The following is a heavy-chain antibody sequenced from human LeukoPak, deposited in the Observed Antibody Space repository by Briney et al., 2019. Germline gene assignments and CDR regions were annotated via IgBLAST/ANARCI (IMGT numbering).Heavy chain of an antibody. J-gene: IGHJ6*02. CDR1: GDSVSSNSAA. V-gene: IGHV6-1*01. CDR3: ARDPAIAAAPYYYYYGMDV. CDR2: TYYRSKWYN. D-gene: IGHD6-13*01. Sequence: QTLSLTCAISGDSVSSNSAAWNWIRQSPSRGLEWLGRTYYRSKWYNDYAVSVKSRITINPDTSKNQFSLQLNSVTPEDTAVYYCARDPAIAAAPYYYYYGMDVWGQGTTVTVSS.